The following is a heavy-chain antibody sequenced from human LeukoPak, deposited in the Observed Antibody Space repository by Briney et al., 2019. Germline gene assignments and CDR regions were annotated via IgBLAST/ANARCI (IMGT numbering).Heavy chain of an antibody. CDR2: IIPILGIA. D-gene: IGHD3-16*01. Sequence: SVKVSCKASGGTFSSYAISWVRQAPGQGLEWMGRIIPILGIANYAQKFQGRVTITADKSTSTAYMELSSLRSEDTAVYYCARALGGARAFDYWGQGTLVTVSS. J-gene: IGHJ4*02. V-gene: IGHV1-69*04. CDR1: GGTFSSYA. CDR3: ARALGGARAFDY.